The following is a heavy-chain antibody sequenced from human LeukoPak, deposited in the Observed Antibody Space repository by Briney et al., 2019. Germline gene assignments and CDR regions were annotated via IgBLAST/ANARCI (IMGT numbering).Heavy chain of an antibody. CDR1: GGTFGSYA. J-gene: IGHJ4*02. CDR3: AALLWFGELFPIYFDY. CDR2: IIPIFGTA. V-gene: IGHV1-69*05. Sequence: SVKVSCKASGGTFGSYAISWVRQAPGQGLEWMGGIIPIFGTANYAQKFQGRVTITTDESTSTAYMELSSLRSEDTAVYYCAALLWFGELFPIYFDYWGQGTLVTVSS. D-gene: IGHD3-10*01.